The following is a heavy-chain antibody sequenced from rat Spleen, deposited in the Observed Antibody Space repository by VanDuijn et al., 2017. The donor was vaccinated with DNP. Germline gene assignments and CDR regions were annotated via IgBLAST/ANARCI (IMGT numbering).Heavy chain of an antibody. CDR3: AKGPNYGGWNDYFDY. Sequence: EVQLVESGGGLVQPGRSMKLSCVASGFSFSSFAMAWVRQAPTKGLEWVASISYDGGNTYYRDSVKGRLTISRDKAKSSLYLQMSKVGSDDTAIYYYAKGPNYGGWNDYFDYWGQGVMVTVSS. CDR1: GFSFSSFA. D-gene: IGHD1-11*01. J-gene: IGHJ2*01. CDR2: ISYDGGNT. V-gene: IGHV5-25*01.